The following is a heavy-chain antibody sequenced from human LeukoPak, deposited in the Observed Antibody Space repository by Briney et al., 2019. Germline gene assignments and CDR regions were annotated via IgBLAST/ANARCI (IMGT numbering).Heavy chain of an antibody. CDR3: ARGAGVAVAGTLGY. Sequence: GGSLRLSCAASGFTISTYAMHWVRQAPGKGLEFVSGISSNGAGTYYANSVKGRFTISRDISKNTLYLQMSSLRSEDTAVYYCARGAGVAVAGTLGYWGQGTLVTVSS. CDR2: ISSNGAGT. J-gene: IGHJ4*02. CDR1: GFTISTYA. V-gene: IGHV3-64*01. D-gene: IGHD6-19*01.